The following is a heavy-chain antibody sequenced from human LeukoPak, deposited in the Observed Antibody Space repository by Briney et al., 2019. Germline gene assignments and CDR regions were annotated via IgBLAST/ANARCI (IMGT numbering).Heavy chain of an antibody. CDR2: MNPNSGNT. Sequence: GASVKVSCKASGYTFTSYDINWVRQATGQGLEWMGWMNPNSGNTGYAQKFQGRVTITRNTSISTAYMELSSLRSEDTAVYYCARGVVPAAWYYYYYYMDVWGKGTTVTVSS. D-gene: IGHD2-2*01. J-gene: IGHJ6*03. CDR3: ARGVVPAAWYYYYYYMDV. CDR1: GYTFTSYD. V-gene: IGHV1-8*03.